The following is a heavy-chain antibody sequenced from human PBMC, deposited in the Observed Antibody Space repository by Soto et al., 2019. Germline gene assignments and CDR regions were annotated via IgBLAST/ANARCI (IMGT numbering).Heavy chain of an antibody. Sequence: EVQLVESGGGLVKPGGSLRLSCAASGFSFSSYSMNWVRQAPGEGLEWVSSISSSSSYIYYADSVKGRFTISRDNAKNSLSLQMNSLRAEDTAVYYCARALANRPTDYWGQGTLVTVSS. J-gene: IGHJ4*02. CDR3: ARALANRPTDY. V-gene: IGHV3-21*01. D-gene: IGHD7-27*01. CDR1: GFSFSSYS. CDR2: ISSSSSYI.